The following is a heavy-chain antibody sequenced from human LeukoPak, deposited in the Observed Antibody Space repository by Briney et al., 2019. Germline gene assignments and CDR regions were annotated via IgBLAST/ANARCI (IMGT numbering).Heavy chain of an antibody. Sequence: QAGRSLRLSCAASGFTFSSYGMHWVRQAPGKGLEWVAVIWYDGSNKYYADSVRGRFTISRDNSKNTLYLQMNSLRAEDTAVYYCARELSGTSFDYWGQGTLVTVSS. CDR2: IWYDGSNK. J-gene: IGHJ4*02. D-gene: IGHD1-1*01. V-gene: IGHV3-33*01. CDR1: GFTFSSYG. CDR3: ARELSGTSFDY.